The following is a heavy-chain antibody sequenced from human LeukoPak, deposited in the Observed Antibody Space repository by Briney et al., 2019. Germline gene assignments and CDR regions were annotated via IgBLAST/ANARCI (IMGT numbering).Heavy chain of an antibody. CDR1: GYTFTVYY. Sequence: GASVKVSCKASGYTFTVYYMHWVRQAPGQGLEWMGWINPNSGDTNYAQKFQGRVTMTRDTSISTAYMELSRLRSDDTAVYYCARDLIIAVAGTSGGDYWGQGTLVTVSS. CDR3: ARDLIIAVAGTSGGDY. D-gene: IGHD6-19*01. V-gene: IGHV1-2*02. J-gene: IGHJ4*02. CDR2: INPNSGDT.